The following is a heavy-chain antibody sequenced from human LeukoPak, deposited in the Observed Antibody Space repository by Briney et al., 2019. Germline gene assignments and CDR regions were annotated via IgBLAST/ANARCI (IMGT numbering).Heavy chain of an antibody. CDR3: AKDRPMVRGAQGY. CDR2: ISGSGGST. D-gene: IGHD3-10*01. CDR1: GSTFSSYA. Sequence: GGSLRLSYAASGSTFSSYAMSWVRQAPGKGLEWVSAISGSGGSTYYADSVKGRFTISRDNSENTLYLQMNSLRAEDTAVYYCAKDRPMVRGAQGYWGQGTLVTVSS. J-gene: IGHJ4*02. V-gene: IGHV3-23*01.